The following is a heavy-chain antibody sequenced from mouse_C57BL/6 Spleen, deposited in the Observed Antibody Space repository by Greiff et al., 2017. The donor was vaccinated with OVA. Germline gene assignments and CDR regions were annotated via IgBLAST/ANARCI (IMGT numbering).Heavy chain of an antibody. J-gene: IGHJ1*03. Sequence: EVQLQQSGAELVQPGASVKLSCTASGFNIKDYYMHWVKQRTEQGLEWIGTIDPEDGESKYASKLQGKATITADTSSNTAYLHLSSLTSDDTAVYYCASGTTTVADWYFDVWGTGTTVTVAS. CDR2: IDPEDGES. CDR3: ASGTTTVADWYFDV. V-gene: IGHV14-2*01. CDR1: GFNIKDYY. D-gene: IGHD1-1*01.